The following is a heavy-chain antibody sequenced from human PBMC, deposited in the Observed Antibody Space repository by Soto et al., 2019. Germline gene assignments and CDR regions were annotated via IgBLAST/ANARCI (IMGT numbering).Heavy chain of an antibody. J-gene: IGHJ4*02. CDR2: IIPVFGTI. V-gene: IGHV1-69*13. CDR3: ARDPRIYCTSASCHSYFDS. Sequence: SVKVSCKTSGFNFPSYGITWVRQAPGQGLEWLGGIIPVFGTINNAQKFQGRVTITADESTATAYMELSGLTSEDTAVYFCARDPRIYCTSASCHSYFDSWGKGTLVTVS. D-gene: IGHD2-2*01. CDR1: GFNFPSYG.